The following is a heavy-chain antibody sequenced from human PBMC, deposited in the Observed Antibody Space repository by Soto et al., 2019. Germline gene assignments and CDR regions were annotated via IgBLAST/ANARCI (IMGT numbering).Heavy chain of an antibody. CDR1: GYTFTGYY. Sequence: ASVKVSRKASGYTFTGYYMHWVRQAPGQGLEWMGWINPNSGGTNYAQKFQGWVTMTRDTSISTAYMELSRLRSDDTAVYYCARGSDDCSSTSCHPDVWGQGTTVTVSS. J-gene: IGHJ6*02. CDR2: INPNSGGT. V-gene: IGHV1-2*04. CDR3: ARGSDDCSSTSCHPDV. D-gene: IGHD2-2*01.